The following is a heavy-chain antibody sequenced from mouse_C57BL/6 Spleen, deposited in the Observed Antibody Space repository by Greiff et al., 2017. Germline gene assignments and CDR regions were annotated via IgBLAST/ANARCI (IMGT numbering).Heavy chain of an antibody. J-gene: IGHJ4*01. CDR3: ARHEGGYAMDY. CDR1: GFTFSSSG. V-gene: IGHV5-6*01. Sequence: DVLLVESGGDLVKPGGSLKLSCAASGFTFSSSGMSWVRQTPDKRLEWVGIISSGGSYTYYPDSVKGRFTISRDNAKNTLYLQMSSLKSEDTAMYYCARHEGGYAMDYWGQGTSVTVSS. CDR2: ISSGGSYT.